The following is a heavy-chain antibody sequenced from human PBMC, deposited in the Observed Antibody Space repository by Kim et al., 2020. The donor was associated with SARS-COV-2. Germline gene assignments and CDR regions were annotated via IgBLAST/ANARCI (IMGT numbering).Heavy chain of an antibody. CDR2: SYI. CDR3: ARDPAGGGR. J-gene: IGHJ4*02. V-gene: IGHV3-21*01. D-gene: IGHD1-26*01. Sequence: SYITYADSGKGRFTISRDNAKNSLYLQMNSRGAEDTSVYYCARDPAGGGRWGQGTLVTVSS.